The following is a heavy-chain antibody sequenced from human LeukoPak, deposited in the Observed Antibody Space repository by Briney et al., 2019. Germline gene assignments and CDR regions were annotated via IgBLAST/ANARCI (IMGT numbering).Heavy chain of an antibody. V-gene: IGHV3-30-3*01. CDR3: ARDGYSGYLVVIGY. Sequence: GRSLRLSCAASGFTFSSYAMHWVRQAPGKGLEWVAVISYDGSNKYYADSVKGRFTISRDNSKNTLYLQMNSLRAEDTAVYYCARDGYSGYLVVIGYWGQGTLVTVSS. J-gene: IGHJ4*02. D-gene: IGHD5-12*01. CDR1: GFTFSSYA. CDR2: ISYDGSNK.